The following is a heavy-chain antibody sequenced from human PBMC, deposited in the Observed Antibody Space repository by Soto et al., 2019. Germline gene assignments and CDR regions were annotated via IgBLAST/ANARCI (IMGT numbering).Heavy chain of an antibody. Sequence: VQLVESGGGAVQPGRSLRLSCAASGFTFSNHGMHWVRQAPGKGLEWVAVISYDGNKKHYADSVKGRFTISRDSGKNTLYLQMDNVRHEDTAVYYCAKDSWFGKLFRSYMDVWGKGTTVTVSS. CDR3: AKDSWFGKLFRSYMDV. CDR2: ISYDGNKK. CDR1: GFTFSNHG. D-gene: IGHD3-10*01. J-gene: IGHJ6*03. V-gene: IGHV3-30*18.